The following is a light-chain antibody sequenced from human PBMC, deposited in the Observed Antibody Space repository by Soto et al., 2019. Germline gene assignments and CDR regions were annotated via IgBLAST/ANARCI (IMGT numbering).Light chain of an antibody. CDR3: QQYGSSPRT. J-gene: IGKJ1*01. Sequence: EIVLTQSPGTLSLSPGERATLSCRASQSVSSSYLGWYQQKPGQAPRLLMYGASSRATGIPERFSGSGSGTDFTLTISRLEPEDFAVYYCQQYGSSPRTFGQGTKV. CDR1: QSVSSSY. CDR2: GAS. V-gene: IGKV3-20*01.